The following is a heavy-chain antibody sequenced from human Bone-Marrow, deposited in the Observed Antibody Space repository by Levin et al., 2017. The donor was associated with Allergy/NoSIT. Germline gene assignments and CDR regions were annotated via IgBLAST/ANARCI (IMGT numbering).Heavy chain of an antibody. J-gene: IGHJ4*02. CDR2: IYYSGST. V-gene: IGHV4-39*01. Sequence: SSETLSLTCTVSGGSISSSSYYWGWIRQPPGKGLEWIGSIYYSGSTYYNPSLKSRVTISVDTSKNQFSLKLSSVTAADTAVYYCARHSHYGDYFDYWGQGTLVTVSS. CDR1: GGSISSSSYY. CDR3: ARHSHYGDYFDY. D-gene: IGHD4-17*01.